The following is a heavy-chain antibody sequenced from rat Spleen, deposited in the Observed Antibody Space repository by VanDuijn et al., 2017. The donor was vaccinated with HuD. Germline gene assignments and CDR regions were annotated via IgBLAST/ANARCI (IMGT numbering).Heavy chain of an antibody. V-gene: IGHV5-29*01. D-gene: IGHD1-4*01. CDR1: GFTFSDYG. J-gene: IGHJ2*01. Sequence: EVQLVESGGGLVQPGRSLKLSCAASGFTFSDYGLAWVRQAPTKGLEWVATISYADTSGHRGTYYRDSVKGRFPSSRDNAKSTLSLQMDSLRSEDTATYYCARRHFGYTDYFDYWGQGVMVTVSS. CDR2: ISYADTSGHRGT. CDR3: ARRHFGYTDYFDY.